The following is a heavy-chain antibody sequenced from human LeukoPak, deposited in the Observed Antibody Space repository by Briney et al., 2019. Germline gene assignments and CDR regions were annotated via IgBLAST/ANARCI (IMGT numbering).Heavy chain of an antibody. J-gene: IGHJ4*02. CDR2: ISAYNGNT. CDR3: ARERNGDYDY. D-gene: IGHD4-17*01. V-gene: IGHV1-18*01. Sequence: GGSLRLSCVASGFTFTSYGIRWVRQAPGQGLEWMGWISAYNGNTNYAQKLQGRVTMTTDTSTSTAYMELRSLRSNDTAVYYCARERNGDYDYWGQGTLVTVSS. CDR1: GFTFTSYG.